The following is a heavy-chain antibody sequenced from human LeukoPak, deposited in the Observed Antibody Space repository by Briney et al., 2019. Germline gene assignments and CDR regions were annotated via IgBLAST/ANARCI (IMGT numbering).Heavy chain of an antibody. CDR2: IYYSGST. Sequence: SETLSLTCTVSGGSISNSNYFWGWIRQPPGKGLEWIGTIYYSGSTYYNPSLKSRVTISVDTSKNQFSLNLSSVTAADTAVYYCARDAGHQLSRRNYYAMDVWGQGTTVTVSS. V-gene: IGHV4-39*07. CDR1: GGSISNSNYF. D-gene: IGHD2-2*01. J-gene: IGHJ6*02. CDR3: ARDAGHQLSRRNYYAMDV.